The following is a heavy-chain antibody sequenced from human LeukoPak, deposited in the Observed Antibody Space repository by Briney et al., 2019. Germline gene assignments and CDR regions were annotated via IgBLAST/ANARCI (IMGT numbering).Heavy chain of an antibody. CDR1: GYTFTSYG. V-gene: IGHV1-18*01. CDR3: ARVGYPIVVVPAAGDY. CDR2: ISAYNGNT. J-gene: IGHJ4*02. Sequence: ASVKVSCKASGYTFTSYGISWVRQAPGQGLEWMGWISAYNGNTNYAQKLQGRVTMTTDTSTSTAYMKLRSLRSDDTAVYYCARVGYPIVVVPAAGDYWGQGTLVTVSS. D-gene: IGHD2-2*01.